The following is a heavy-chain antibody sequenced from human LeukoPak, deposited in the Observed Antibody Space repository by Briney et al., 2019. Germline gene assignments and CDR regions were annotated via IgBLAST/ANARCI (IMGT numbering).Heavy chain of an antibody. CDR2: IIPIFGTA. CDR1: GGTFSSYA. D-gene: IGHD2/OR15-2a*01. J-gene: IGHJ6*03. V-gene: IGHV1-69*13. Sequence: AASVKVSCKASGGTFSSYAISWVRQAPGQGLEWMGGIIPIFGTANYAQKFQGRVTITADESTSTAYMELSSLRSENTAVYYCARVLSLYYYYYMDVWGKGATVTVSS. CDR3: ARVLSLYYYYYMDV.